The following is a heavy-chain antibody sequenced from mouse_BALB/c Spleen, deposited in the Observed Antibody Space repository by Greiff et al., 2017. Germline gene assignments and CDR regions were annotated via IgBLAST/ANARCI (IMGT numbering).Heavy chain of an antibody. CDR3: ARWGDY. J-gene: IGHJ4*01. CDR1: GYTFTSYR. V-gene: IGHV1S81*02. Sequence: QVQLQQPGAELVKPGASVKLSCKASGYTFTSYRMHWVKQRPGQGLEWIGEINPSNGRTNYNEKFKSKATLTVDKSSSTAYMQLSSLTSEDSAVYYCARWGDYWGQGTSVTVSS. CDR2: INPSNGRT.